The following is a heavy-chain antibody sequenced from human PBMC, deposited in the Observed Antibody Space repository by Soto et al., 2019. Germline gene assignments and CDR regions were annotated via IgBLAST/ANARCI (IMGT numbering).Heavy chain of an antibody. Sequence: PSETLSLTCAVSGGSISSGGYSWSWIRQPPGKGLEWIGYIYHSGSTYYNPSLKSRVTISVDRSKNQFSLKLSSVTAADTAVYYCARSPVLRFLEWSNWFDPWGQGTLVTVSS. J-gene: IGHJ5*02. CDR3: ARSPVLRFLEWSNWFDP. V-gene: IGHV4-30-2*01. D-gene: IGHD3-3*01. CDR2: IYHSGST. CDR1: GGSISSGGYS.